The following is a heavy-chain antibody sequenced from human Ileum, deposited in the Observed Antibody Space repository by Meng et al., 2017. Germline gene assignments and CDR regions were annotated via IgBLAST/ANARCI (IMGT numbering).Heavy chain of an antibody. CDR1: GFTFSSYA. J-gene: IGHJ3*01. CDR3: ARNSGTYYRTGGGDAFDL. D-gene: IGHD1-26*01. V-gene: IGHV3-30*01. Sequence: GGSLRLSCTASGFTFSSYAMHWVRQAPGKGLEWVAHISFDGRLQYFADSVKGRFSISRDNSYNTLYLQMNSLTAEDTAVYYCARNSGTYYRTGGGDAFDLWGQGTVVTVSS. CDR2: ISFDGRLQ.